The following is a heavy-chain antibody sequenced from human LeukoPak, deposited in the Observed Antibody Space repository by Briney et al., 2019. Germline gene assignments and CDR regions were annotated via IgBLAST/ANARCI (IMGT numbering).Heavy chain of an antibody. V-gene: IGHV3-23*01. CDR2: ISGTGGTT. D-gene: IGHD2/OR15-2a*01. CDR3: ARDTSTYYLSFSGDY. Sequence: GGSLRLSCAASRFTFSSYAMSWVRQAPGKGLEWVSTISGTGGTTYYADSVKGRFTISRDNAKNSLYLQMNSLRAEDTAVYYCARDTSTYYLSFSGDYWGQGTLVTVSS. J-gene: IGHJ4*02. CDR1: RFTFSSYA.